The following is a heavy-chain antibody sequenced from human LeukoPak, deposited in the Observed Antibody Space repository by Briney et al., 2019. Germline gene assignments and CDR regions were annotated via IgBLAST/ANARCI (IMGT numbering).Heavy chain of an antibody. CDR1: GFTFSSSA. CDR2: ISGSGGST. V-gene: IGHV3-23*01. J-gene: IGHJ4*02. D-gene: IGHD3-9*01. Sequence: PGGSLRLSCTASGFTFSSSAMTWVRQAPGKGLEWVSAISGSGGSTYYADSVKGRFTISRDNSKNTLYLQMNSLRAEDTAVYYCATQVLRYFDWLAPIDYWGQGTLVTVSS. CDR3: ATQVLRYFDWLAPIDY.